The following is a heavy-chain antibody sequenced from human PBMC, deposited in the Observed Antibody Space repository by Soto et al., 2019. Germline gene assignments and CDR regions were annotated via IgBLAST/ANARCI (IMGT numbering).Heavy chain of an antibody. D-gene: IGHD3-10*01. CDR1: GFSLSTSG. J-gene: IGHJ6*02. CDR3: VRGVGNYYHGMDV. V-gene: IGHV3-33*01. CDR2: IWYDGSIK. Sequence: QVQLAESGGGVVQPGRSLKLSCAASGFSLSTSGMHWVRQAPGKGLEWLAVIWYDGSIKNYADSAKGRFTISRDNSKDTVYLQMNSLTAEDMAVYFCVRGVGNYYHGMDVWGQGTTVTVSS.